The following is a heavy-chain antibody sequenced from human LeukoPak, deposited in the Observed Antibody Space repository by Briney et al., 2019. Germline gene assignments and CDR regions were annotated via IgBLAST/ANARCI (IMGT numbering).Heavy chain of an antibody. CDR1: GFTFSSYW. D-gene: IGHD6-13*01. V-gene: IGHV3-7*01. CDR2: IKQDGSEK. Sequence: GGSLRLSCAASGFTFSSYWMSWVRQAPGKGLEWVANIKQDGSEKYYVDSVKGRFTISRDNAKNSLYLQMNSLRAEDTAVYYCAREAMVASVAAAGTKANYYYYMDVWGKGTTVTVSS. CDR3: AREAMVASVAAAGTKANYYYYMDV. J-gene: IGHJ6*03.